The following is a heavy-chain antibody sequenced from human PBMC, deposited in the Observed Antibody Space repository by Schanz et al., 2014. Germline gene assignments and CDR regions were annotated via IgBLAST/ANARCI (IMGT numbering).Heavy chain of an antibody. CDR3: AKGMGYCSGGTCYDYYYYGLDV. D-gene: IGHD2-15*01. CDR1: GFTFSDYY. V-gene: IGHV3-11*05. CDR2: ISGTTTYT. Sequence: QVQLVESGGGVVQFGRSLRLSCAASGFTFSDYYMSWIRQAPGKGLEWVSYISGTTTYTNYADSVKGRFTISRDNSENTLYLQMNSLSADDTAVFYCAKGMGYCSGGTCYDYYYYGLDVWGQGTTVTVSS. J-gene: IGHJ6*02.